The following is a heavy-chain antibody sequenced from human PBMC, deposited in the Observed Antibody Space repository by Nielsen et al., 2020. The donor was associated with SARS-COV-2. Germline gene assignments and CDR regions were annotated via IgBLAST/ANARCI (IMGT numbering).Heavy chain of an antibody. J-gene: IGHJ4*02. Sequence: GGSLRLSCAASGFTFSNAWMSWVRQAPGRGLEWVGRIKSKTDGGTTDYAAPVKGRFTISRDDSKNTTYLQLYRLKTEDTAVYFCTRGLSDFWGQGTLVTVSS. CDR1: GFTFSNAW. V-gene: IGHV3-15*01. D-gene: IGHD2-2*01. CDR2: IKSKTDGGTT. CDR3: TRGLSDF.